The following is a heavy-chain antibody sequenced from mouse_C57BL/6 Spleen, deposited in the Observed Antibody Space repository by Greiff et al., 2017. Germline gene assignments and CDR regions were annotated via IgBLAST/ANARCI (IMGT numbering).Heavy chain of an antibody. J-gene: IGHJ2*01. CDR3: ARKVGRTLYFDY. CDR2: IHPNSGST. CDR1: GYTFTSYW. V-gene: IGHV1-64*01. Sequence: QVQLQQPGAELVKPGASVKLSCKASGYTFTSYWMHWVKQRPGQGLEWIGMIHPNSGSTNYNEKFKSKATLTVDKSSSTAYMQLSSLTSEDSAVYYWARKVGRTLYFDYWGQGTTLTVSS. D-gene: IGHD2-14*01.